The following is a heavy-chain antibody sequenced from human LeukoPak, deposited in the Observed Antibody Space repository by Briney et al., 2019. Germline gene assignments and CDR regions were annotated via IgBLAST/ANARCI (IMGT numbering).Heavy chain of an antibody. CDR2: IYYSGST. CDR3: ARVAGSSGYLDY. CDR1: GGSISSYY. V-gene: IGHV4-59*01. J-gene: IGHJ4*02. Sequence: SETLSLTCTVSGGSISSYYWSWIRQPPGKGLEWIGYIYYSGSTNYNPSLKSRVTISVDTSKNQFSLKLSSVTAADTAVYYCARVAGSSGYLDYWGQGTLVTVSS. D-gene: IGHD3-22*01.